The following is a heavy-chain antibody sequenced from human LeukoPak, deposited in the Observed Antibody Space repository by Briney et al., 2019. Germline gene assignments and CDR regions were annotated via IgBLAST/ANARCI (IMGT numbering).Heavy chain of an antibody. CDR3: ARGAYDVLTGTHYNWCDP. CDR2: IWSSGGLWSTGGT. J-gene: IGHJ5*02. D-gene: IGHD3-9*01. V-gene: IGHV4-4*07. Sequence: SETLSLTCTVCGASINSYYWTWIRQPAGKGLEWIGRIWSSGGLWSTGGTNYNPALTSRITMSVDTSKNQFSLRLSSVTAADTAVYYCARGAYDVLTGTHYNWCDPWGQGTLVIVSS. CDR1: GASINSYY.